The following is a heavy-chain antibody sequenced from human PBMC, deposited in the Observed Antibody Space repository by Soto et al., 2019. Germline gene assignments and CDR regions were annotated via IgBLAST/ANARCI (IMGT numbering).Heavy chain of an antibody. D-gene: IGHD1-1*01. Sequence: SQTLSLTCSVSGGSISPVAHYWTWIRQPPGKGLEWIGSIYHTGSTYYSKSLRSRLTMSVDTSKSQFSVGLSSVTAADTAVYYCARATGTLRSRNCDYWGQGSLVTVS. CDR1: GGSISPVAHY. J-gene: IGHJ4*02. CDR3: ARATGTLRSRNCDY. CDR2: IYHTGST. V-gene: IGHV4-31*03.